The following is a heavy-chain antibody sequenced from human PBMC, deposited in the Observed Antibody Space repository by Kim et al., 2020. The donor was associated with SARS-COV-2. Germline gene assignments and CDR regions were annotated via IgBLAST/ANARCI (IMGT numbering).Heavy chain of an antibody. D-gene: IGHD3-9*01. Sequence: SRVTISVDTSKNQFSLKLSSVTAADTAVYYCAIEDLPLRYFDWSTSGMDVWGQGTTVTVSS. CDR3: AIEDLPLRYFDWSTSGMDV. J-gene: IGHJ6*02. V-gene: IGHV4-30-2*04.